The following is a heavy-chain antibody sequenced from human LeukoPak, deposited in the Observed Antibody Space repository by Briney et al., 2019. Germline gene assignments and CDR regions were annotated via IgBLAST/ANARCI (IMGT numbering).Heavy chain of an antibody. CDR3: ARLFHDSSGYYYPEYYFDY. CDR2: IYYSGST. Sequence: PSETLSLTCTVFGGSISSSSYYWGWIRQPPGKGLEWIGSIYYSGSTYYNPSLKSRVTISVDTSKNQFSLKLSSVTAADTAVYYCARLFHDSSGYYYPEYYFDYWGQGTLVTVSS. D-gene: IGHD3-22*01. V-gene: IGHV4-39*01. CDR1: GGSISSSSYY. J-gene: IGHJ4*02.